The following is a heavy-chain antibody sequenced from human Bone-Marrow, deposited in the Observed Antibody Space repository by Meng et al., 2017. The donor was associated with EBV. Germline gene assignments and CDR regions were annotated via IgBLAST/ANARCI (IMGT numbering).Heavy chain of an antibody. CDR2: TYYRSKSYN. CDR1: GDSIASNNAA. Sequence: QIQLQQSGPGLVKSSXXLSVTXAISGDSIASNNAAWNWIRQSPSRGLEWLGRTYYRSKSYNDYAVSVKSRITVNLDTSKNQFSLHLNSVTPEDTAVYYCAYFGDLPPLWWGQGTLVTVSS. J-gene: IGHJ4*02. CDR3: AYFGDLPPLW. D-gene: IGHD3-16*01. V-gene: IGHV6-1*01.